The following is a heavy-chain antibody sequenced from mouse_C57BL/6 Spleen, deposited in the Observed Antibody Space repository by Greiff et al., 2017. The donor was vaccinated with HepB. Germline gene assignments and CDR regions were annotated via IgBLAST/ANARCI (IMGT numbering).Heavy chain of an antibody. CDR3: ARGGTVVATPFAY. CDR1: GYAFSSSW. CDR2: IYPGDGDT. J-gene: IGHJ3*01. V-gene: IGHV1-82*01. Sequence: QVQLKESGPELVKPGASVKISCKASGYAFSSSWMNWVKQRPGKGLEWIGRIYPGDGDTNYNGKFKGKATLTADKSSSTAYMQLSSLTSEDSAVYFCARGGTVVATPFAYWGQGTLVTVSA. D-gene: IGHD1-1*01.